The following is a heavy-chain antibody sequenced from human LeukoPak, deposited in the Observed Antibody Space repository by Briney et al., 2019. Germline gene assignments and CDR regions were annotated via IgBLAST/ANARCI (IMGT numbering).Heavy chain of an antibody. V-gene: IGHV4-4*07. Sequence: SATLSLTCTVSGGSISSFYWSWIRQPAGKGLEWIGRIYSSGSTNYNPSLKSRVIISVDTSKNQFSLNLTSVTAADTAVYYCARDLVGTGYASRWYYYMDVWGRGTTVTVSS. J-gene: IGHJ6*03. CDR1: GGSISSFY. CDR3: ARDLVGTGYASRWYYYMDV. CDR2: IYSSGST. D-gene: IGHD5-12*01.